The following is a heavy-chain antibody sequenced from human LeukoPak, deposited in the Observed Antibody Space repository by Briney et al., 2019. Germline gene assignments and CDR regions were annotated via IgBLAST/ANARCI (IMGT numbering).Heavy chain of an antibody. CDR1: GYTFTGYY. D-gene: IGHD3-10*02. Sequence: ASVKVSCKASGYTFTGYYMHWVRQAPGQGLEWMGWINPNSGGTNYAQKFQGTVTMTRDTSISSAYMELSRLRSDDTAVYYCARDAVYGGIDYWGQGTLVTVSS. J-gene: IGHJ4*02. CDR2: INPNSGGT. CDR3: ARDAVYGGIDY. V-gene: IGHV1-2*02.